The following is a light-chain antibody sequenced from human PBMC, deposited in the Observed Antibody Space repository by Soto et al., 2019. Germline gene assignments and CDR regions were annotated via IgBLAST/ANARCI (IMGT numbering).Light chain of an antibody. CDR2: GAS. J-gene: IGKJ2*01. CDR1: KSVSNNY. CDR3: QQYGDSPIYT. V-gene: IGKV3-20*01. Sequence: EMVLTQSPGTLYLSPGERATLSCRAIKSVSNNYLAWYQQRPGQAPRLIIYGASNRATGVPDRFSGTGSGTYFILTISRLELEYFAHYSCQQYGDSPIYTFGQGTKLEIK.